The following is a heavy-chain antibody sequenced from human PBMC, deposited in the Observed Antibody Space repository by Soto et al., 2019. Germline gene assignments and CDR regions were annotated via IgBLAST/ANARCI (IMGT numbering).Heavy chain of an antibody. Sequence: QVQLQESGPGLVRPSETLSLTCTISSDSISSYYWIWIRQSPGKGLEWIGYTDYSGSTNYNPSLKSRVTISGDTSKTQFSLRLSSVTAADTAVYYCARAVGDPLYYLDYWGQGTLVTVSS. CDR3: ARAVGDPLYYLDY. CDR2: TDYSGST. CDR1: SDSISSYY. J-gene: IGHJ4*02. V-gene: IGHV4-59*08. D-gene: IGHD6-19*01.